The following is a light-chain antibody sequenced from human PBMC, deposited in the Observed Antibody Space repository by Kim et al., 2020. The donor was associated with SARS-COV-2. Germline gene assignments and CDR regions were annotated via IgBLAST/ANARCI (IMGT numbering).Light chain of an antibody. CDR3: XXXYSYPRX. CDR2: AAS. CDR1: QGISSY. V-gene: IGKV1-8*01. J-gene: IGKJ1*01. Sequence: AIRMTQSPSSFSAXTGDRXTXTCRASQGISSYLAWYQQKPGKAPKLLIYAASTLQSGVPSRFSGSGSGTDFTLTISCLQSXXFATYYCXXXYSYPRXFGXGT.